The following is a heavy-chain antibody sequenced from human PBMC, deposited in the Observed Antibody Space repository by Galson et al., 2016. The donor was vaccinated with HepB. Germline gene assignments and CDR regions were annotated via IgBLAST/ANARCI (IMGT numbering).Heavy chain of an antibody. D-gene: IGHD3-9*01. CDR3: ASYPGYFPGN. CDR2: ISGSGNTK. CDR1: GFTFSSYE. V-gene: IGHV3-48*03. J-gene: IGHJ4*02. Sequence: SLRLSCAASGFTFSSYEMNWVRQAPGKGLEWVSYISGSGNTKYYADSVKGRFTISRDNAKNSLYLQMNSLRAEDTAVYYCASYPGYFPGNWGQGTLVTVSS.